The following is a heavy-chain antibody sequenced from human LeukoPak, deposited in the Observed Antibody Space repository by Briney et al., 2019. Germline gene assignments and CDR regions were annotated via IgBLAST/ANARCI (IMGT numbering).Heavy chain of an antibody. CDR2: IYSGGST. CDR3: ARETGYYDSSGYAFDI. D-gene: IGHD3-22*01. V-gene: IGHV3-53*01. CDR1: GFTVSSNY. J-gene: IGHJ3*02. Sequence: GSLRLSCAVSGFTVSSNYMSWVRQAPGKGLEWVSVIYSGGSTYYADSVKGRFTISRDNSKNTLYLQMNSLRAEDTAVYYCARETGYYDSSGYAFDIWGQGTMVTVSS.